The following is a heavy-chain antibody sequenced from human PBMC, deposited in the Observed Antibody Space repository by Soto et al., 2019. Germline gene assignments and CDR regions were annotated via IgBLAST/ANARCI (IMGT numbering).Heavy chain of an antibody. CDR3: TRRYSGVSIYAFDI. CDR2: IANKVNGYTT. CDR1: GSTFSVQY. V-gene: IGHV3-72*01. Sequence: VQLVESGGGLVQPGGSLRLTCVAAGSTFSVQYMDWVRQAPGKGLEWIGRIANKVNGYTTEYAPSVKGRFSISRDDSESSLYLQMSDLKTEDTAKYSCTRRYSGVSIYAFDICRQGTGVTVSS. D-gene: IGHD6-19*01. J-gene: IGHJ3*02.